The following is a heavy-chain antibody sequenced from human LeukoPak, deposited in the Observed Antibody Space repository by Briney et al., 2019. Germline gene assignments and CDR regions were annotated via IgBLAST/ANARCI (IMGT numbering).Heavy chain of an antibody. CDR2: LYYSGNT. Sequence: LETLSLTCTVSGGSISDYYWSWIRQSPVRGLEWIGYLYYSGNTNYNPSLKSRLTTSRDMAKNQFSLKLSSVTSADTAVYYCARGEYEDLVDNWGQGTLVTVSS. CDR1: GGSISDYY. J-gene: IGHJ4*02. D-gene: IGHD1-26*01. V-gene: IGHV4-59*01. CDR3: ARGEYEDLVDN.